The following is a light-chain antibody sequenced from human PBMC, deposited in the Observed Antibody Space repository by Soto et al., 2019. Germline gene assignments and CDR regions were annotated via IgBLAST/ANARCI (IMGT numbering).Light chain of an antibody. CDR2: EVS. CDR1: SSDVGAYDY. CDR3: SSYTSSSTRV. J-gene: IGLJ1*01. V-gene: IGLV2-14*03. Sequence: QFVLTQPASVSGSPGQSITISCTGTSSDVGAYDYVSWYQQHPDKAPKLMIYEVSNRPSGVSNRFSGSKSVNRATLTISGLQADDEADYYCSSYTSSSTRVFGTGTKVTVL.